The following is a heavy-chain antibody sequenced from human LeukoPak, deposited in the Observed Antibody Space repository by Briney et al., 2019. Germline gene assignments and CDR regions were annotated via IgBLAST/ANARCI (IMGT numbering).Heavy chain of an antibody. D-gene: IGHD2-2*01. CDR3: ARDMRLRAFDI. CDR2: ISSSSSYI. J-gene: IGHJ3*02. CDR1: GFTFSSYS. Sequence: GGPLRLSCAASGFTFSSYSMNWVRQAPGKGLEWVSSISSSSSYIYYADSVKGRFTISRDNAKNSLYLQMNSLRAEDTAVYYCARDMRLRAFDIWGQGTMVTVSS. V-gene: IGHV3-21*01.